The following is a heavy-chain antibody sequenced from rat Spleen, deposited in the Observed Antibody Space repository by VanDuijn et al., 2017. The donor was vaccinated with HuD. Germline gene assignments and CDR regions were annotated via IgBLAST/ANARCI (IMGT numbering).Heavy chain of an antibody. CDR2: ISYDGSST. J-gene: IGHJ1*01. D-gene: IGHD2-2*01. CDR3: AGAGYLRDWYFDF. CDR1: GFTFSDYF. V-gene: IGHV5-29*01. Sequence: EVQLVESDGGLVQPGRSLKLSCAASGFTFSDYFMAWVRQAPAKGLEWVATISYDGSSTYYRDSVKGRFTISRDNTERALSLQMDNLRFEDSATYHCAGAGYLRDWYFDFWGPGTMVTVSS.